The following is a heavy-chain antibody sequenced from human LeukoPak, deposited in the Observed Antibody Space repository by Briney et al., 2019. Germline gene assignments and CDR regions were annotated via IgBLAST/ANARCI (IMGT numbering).Heavy chain of an antibody. CDR1: GFDFSGYW. CDR2: INQGVSRT. J-gene: IGHJ4*01. V-gene: IGHV3-7*01. CDR3: ARLKDDVTKFDY. Sequence: GGSLRLSCAGSGFDFSGYWMAWVRQAPGKGLEWVASINQGVSRTHYVDSVKGRFTISRDNAKSSLFLQMTSLRVEDTAVYYCARLKDDVTKFDYWGHGTLVTVSS. D-gene: IGHD2-8*01.